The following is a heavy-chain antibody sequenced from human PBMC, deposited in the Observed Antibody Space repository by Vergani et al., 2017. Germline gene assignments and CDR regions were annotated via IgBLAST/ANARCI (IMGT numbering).Heavy chain of an antibody. J-gene: IGHJ6*02. CDR3: AKGHCSSTSCYSYYYYYGMDV. Sequence: EVQLLESGGGLVQPGRSLRLSCTASGFTFGDYAMSWFRQAPGKGLEWVGFIRSKAYGGTTEYAASVKGRFTISRDDSKSIAYLQMNSLRAEDTAVYYCAKGHCSSTSCYSYYYYYGMDVWGQGTTVTVSS. D-gene: IGHD2-2*01. CDR2: IRSKAYGGTT. CDR1: GFTFGDYA. V-gene: IGHV3-49*03.